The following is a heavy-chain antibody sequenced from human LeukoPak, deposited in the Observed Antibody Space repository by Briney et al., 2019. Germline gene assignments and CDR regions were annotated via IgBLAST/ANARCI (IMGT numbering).Heavy chain of an antibody. D-gene: IGHD2-15*01. Sequence: PGGSLRLSCAASGFTFSSYAMSWVRQAPGKGLEWVSAISGSGGSTYYADSVKGRFTISRDNAKNSLYLQMNSLRAEDTAVFYCASGYCSGGTCYSAIFQHWGQGILVTVSS. V-gene: IGHV3-23*01. J-gene: IGHJ1*01. CDR3: ASGYCSGGTCYSAIFQH. CDR2: ISGSGGST. CDR1: GFTFSSYA.